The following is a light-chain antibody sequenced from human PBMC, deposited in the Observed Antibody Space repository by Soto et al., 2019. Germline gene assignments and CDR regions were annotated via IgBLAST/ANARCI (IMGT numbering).Light chain of an antibody. J-gene: IGLJ2*01. CDR2: EVS. V-gene: IGLV2-14*01. CDR3: SSYTSSSTLV. CDR1: SRDVGDYKY. Sequence: QSALTQPASVSGSPGQSIIIPCTGTSRDVGDYKYVSWYQQHPGKAPKLLIHEVSNRPSGVSNRFSGSKSGNTASLTISGLQAEDEADYYCSSYTSSSTLVFGGGTQLTVL.